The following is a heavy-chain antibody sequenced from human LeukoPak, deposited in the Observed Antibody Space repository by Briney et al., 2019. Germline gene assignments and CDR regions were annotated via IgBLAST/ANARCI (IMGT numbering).Heavy chain of an antibody. V-gene: IGHV1-8*03. D-gene: IGHD2-2*01. CDR1: GSSFTSCD. CDR2: MNPNSGKT. CDR3: AREVYCSSTSCYEVNWFDP. Sequence: ASVKLSCNASGSSFTSCDVNWLRQATGPGLEWMGWMNPNSGKTGYAQKFQGRVTITRNTSISTAYMELSSLRSEDRAVYYCAREVYCSSTSCYEVNWFDPGGQGTLVTVSS. J-gene: IGHJ5*02.